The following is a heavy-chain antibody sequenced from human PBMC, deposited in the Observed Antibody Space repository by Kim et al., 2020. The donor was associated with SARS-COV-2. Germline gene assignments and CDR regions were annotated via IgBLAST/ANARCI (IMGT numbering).Heavy chain of an antibody. CDR2: INTDGSAT. CDR3: ARGRTMVTAIPTYY. D-gene: IGHD3-10*01. CDR1: GFTFSSYW. J-gene: IGHJ4*02. Sequence: GGSLRLSCAASGFTFSSYWINWVRQAPGKGLVWLSRINTDGSATSYADSVKGRFTISRDNAKNTVYLQMISLRAEDTAVYYCARGRTMVTAIPTYYWGQGTLVTV. V-gene: IGHV3-74*01.